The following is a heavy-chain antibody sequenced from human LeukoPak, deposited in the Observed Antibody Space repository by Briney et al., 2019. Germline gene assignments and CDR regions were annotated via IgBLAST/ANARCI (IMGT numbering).Heavy chain of an antibody. J-gene: IGHJ4*02. D-gene: IGHD3-10*01. CDR2: IYYSGST. V-gene: IGHV4-39*07. CDR3: ARELLWFGELLDYFDY. CDR1: GGSISSSSYY. Sequence: PSETLSLTCTVSGGSISSSSYYWGWIRQPPGKGLEWIGSIYYSGSTYYNPSLKSRVTISVDTSKNQFSLKLSSVTAADTAVYYCARELLWFGELLDYFDYWGQGTLVTVSS.